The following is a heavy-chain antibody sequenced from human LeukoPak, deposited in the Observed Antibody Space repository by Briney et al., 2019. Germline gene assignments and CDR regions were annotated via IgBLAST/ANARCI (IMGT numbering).Heavy chain of an antibody. J-gene: IGHJ4*02. Sequence: GASVKVSCKASGYTFTSYGISWVRQAPGQGLEWMGWISAYNGNTNYAQKLQGRVTMTTDTSTSTAYMELRGLRSDDTAVYYCARGGIITIFGVVNGDYFDYWGQGTLVTVSS. V-gene: IGHV1-18*01. CDR2: ISAYNGNT. CDR1: GYTFTSYG. CDR3: ARGGIITIFGVVNGDYFDY. D-gene: IGHD3-3*01.